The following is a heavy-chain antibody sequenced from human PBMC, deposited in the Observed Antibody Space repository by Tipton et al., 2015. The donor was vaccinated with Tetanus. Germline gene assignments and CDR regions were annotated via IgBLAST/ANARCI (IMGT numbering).Heavy chain of an antibody. J-gene: IGHJ4*02. CDR1: GYTFTNYA. V-gene: IGHV1-3*01. Sequence: QVQLVQSGPEVKKPGASVKVSCRASGYTFTNYAIHWVRQAPGQRPEWMGWIDAANGNTKYSQNFQGRVTITRDTSASTAYMELSSLRSEDTSLYYCARAGPPDSSSWQEFDYWGQGTLITVSS. CDR3: ARAGPPDSSSWQEFDY. CDR2: IDAANGNT. D-gene: IGHD6-13*01.